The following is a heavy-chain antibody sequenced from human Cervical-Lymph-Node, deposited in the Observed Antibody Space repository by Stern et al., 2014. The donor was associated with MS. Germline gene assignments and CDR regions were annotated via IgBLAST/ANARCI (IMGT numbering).Heavy chain of an antibody. CDR3: ARGMTTISMGNY. CDR2: ISAYTGNT. CDR1: GYTFTKYG. Sequence: QVQLVQSGAEVKKPGASVKVSCRASGYTFTKYGISWVRQAPGQGLEWMGWISAYTGNTNYEQKFQDRVTMTTDTSTSTAYMELRSLRSDDTAVYYCARGMTTISMGNYWGQGTLVTVSS. V-gene: IGHV1-18*01. J-gene: IGHJ4*02. D-gene: IGHD4-17*01.